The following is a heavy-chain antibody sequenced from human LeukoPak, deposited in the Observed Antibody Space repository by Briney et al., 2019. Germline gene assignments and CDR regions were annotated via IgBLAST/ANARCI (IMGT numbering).Heavy chain of an antibody. J-gene: IGHJ4*02. D-gene: IGHD2-8*01. CDR1: GFTFTSSA. Sequence: TSVKVSCKASGFTFTSSAMQWVRQARGQRLEWIGWIVIGSGNTNYAQKFQERVTITRDMSTSTAYMELSSLGSEYTAVYYCAANLKGYCTNGVCGFDYWGQGTLVTVSS. CDR2: IVIGSGNT. CDR3: AANLKGYCTNGVCGFDY. V-gene: IGHV1-58*02.